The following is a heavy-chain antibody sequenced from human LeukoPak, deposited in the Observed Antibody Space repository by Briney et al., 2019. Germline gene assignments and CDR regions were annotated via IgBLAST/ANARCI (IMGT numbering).Heavy chain of an antibody. D-gene: IGHD3-22*01. CDR1: GYTFTGYY. CDR2: SNHNSGGT. CDR3: ARARVMVNYHFDY. V-gene: IGHV1-2*02. J-gene: IGHJ4*02. Sequence: ASVKVSCKASGYTFTGYYMHCVRQAPPQGLEWMGWSNHNSGGTNYAQKFQGRITMTRDTSISTAYMELSRLRSDYTAVYYCARARVMVNYHFDYWGQGTLVTVSS.